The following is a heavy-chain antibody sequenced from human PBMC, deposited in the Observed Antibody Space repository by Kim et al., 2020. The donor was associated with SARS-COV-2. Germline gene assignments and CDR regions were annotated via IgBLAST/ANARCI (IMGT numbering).Heavy chain of an antibody. CDR3: ARNHYDSSGYYPPPVGWFDP. J-gene: IGHJ5*02. D-gene: IGHD3-22*01. CDR2: IYPGDSDT. CDR1: GYSFTSYW. V-gene: IGHV5-51*01. Sequence: GESLKISCKGSGYSFTSYWIGWVRQMPGKGLEWMGIIYPGDSDTRYSPSFQGQVTISADKSISTAYLQWSSLKASDTAMYYCARNHYDSSGYYPPPVGWFDPWGQGTLVTVSS.